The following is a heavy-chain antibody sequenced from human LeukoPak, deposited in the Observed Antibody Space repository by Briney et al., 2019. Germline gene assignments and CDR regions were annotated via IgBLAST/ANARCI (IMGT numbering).Heavy chain of an antibody. Sequence: ASVKVSCKASGYTFTGYYMHWVRQAPGQGLEWMGRINPNSGGTNYAQKFQGRVTMTRDTSISTAYMELSRLRSDDTAVYYCARDMGSGSLLDYWGQGTLVTVSS. V-gene: IGHV1-2*06. D-gene: IGHD1-26*01. CDR2: INPNSGGT. CDR1: GYTFTGYY. CDR3: ARDMGSGSLLDY. J-gene: IGHJ4*02.